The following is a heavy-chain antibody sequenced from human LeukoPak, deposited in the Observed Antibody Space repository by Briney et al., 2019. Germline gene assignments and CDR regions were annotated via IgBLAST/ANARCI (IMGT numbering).Heavy chain of an antibody. CDR1: GFTFSSYA. D-gene: IGHD6-13*01. V-gene: IGHV3-23*01. CDR3: ARGSSSWDRFDY. CDR2: ISGSGGST. J-gene: IGHJ4*02. Sequence: GGSLRLSCAASGFTFSSYAMSWVRQAPGKGLEWVSAISGSGGSTYYADSVKGRFTISRDNSKNTLYLQMNSLRAEDTAVYYCARGSSSWDRFDYWGQGTLVTVSS.